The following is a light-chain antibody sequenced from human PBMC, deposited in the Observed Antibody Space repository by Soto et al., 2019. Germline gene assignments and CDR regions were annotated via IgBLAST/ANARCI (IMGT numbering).Light chain of an antibody. V-gene: IGKV1-5*01. CDR3: QQYYSYPT. J-gene: IGKJ1*01. CDR1: QSISSW. CDR2: DAS. Sequence: DIQMTQSPSTLSASVGDRVTITCRASQSISSWLAWYQQKAGKAPKLLIYDASSLESGVPSRFSGSGSGTEFTLTISSLQADDFATYYGQQYYSYPTFGQGTKVEIK.